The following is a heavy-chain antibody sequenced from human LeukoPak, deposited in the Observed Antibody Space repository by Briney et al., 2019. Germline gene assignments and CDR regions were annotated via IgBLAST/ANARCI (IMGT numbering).Heavy chain of an antibody. Sequence: SETLTLTCTVSGGSISSNYWSWLRQPPGKGLEWIEYIFHTGGTTYNPSLKSRVTISQDTSKNQFSLYLRSVTAADTAVYYCARQPTSVTTFAFDIWGQGTVVTVSS. D-gene: IGHD4-17*01. CDR2: IFHTGGT. CDR3: ARQPTSVTTFAFDI. J-gene: IGHJ3*02. CDR1: GGSISSNY. V-gene: IGHV4-59*08.